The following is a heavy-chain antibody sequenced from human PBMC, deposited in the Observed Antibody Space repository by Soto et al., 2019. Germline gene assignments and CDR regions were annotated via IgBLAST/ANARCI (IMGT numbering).Heavy chain of an antibody. V-gene: IGHV4-39*02. D-gene: IGHD7-27*01. Sequence: SETLSLTCTVSGGCISSSSYYWGWMRQPPGKGLEWIGSIYYSGSTYHNPSLKSRVTISVDTSKNHFSLTLSSVTAADTAVYYCARGPSGDKVHYWGQGALVT. CDR1: GGCISSSSYY. CDR3: ARGPSGDKVHY. J-gene: IGHJ4*02. CDR2: IYYSGST.